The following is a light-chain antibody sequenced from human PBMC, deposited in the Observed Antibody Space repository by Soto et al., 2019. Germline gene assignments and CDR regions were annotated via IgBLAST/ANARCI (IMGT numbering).Light chain of an antibody. J-gene: IGLJ1*01. Sequence: QSVLTQPPSVSGAPGQRVTISCPGSSSNIGAGYDVHWYQQLPGTAPKLLIYGNSNRPSGVPDRFSGSKSGTSASLAITGLQAEDEADYYYQASASSLSRSLYVVVPGTMVTV. CDR2: GNS. CDR3: QASASSLSRSLYV. V-gene: IGLV1-40*01. CDR1: SSNIGAGYD.